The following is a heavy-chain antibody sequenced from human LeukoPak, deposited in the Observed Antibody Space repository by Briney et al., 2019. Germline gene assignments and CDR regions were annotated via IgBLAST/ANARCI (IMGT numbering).Heavy chain of an antibody. CDR1: GDSVSSYSVT. V-gene: IGHV6-1*01. Sequence: SQTLSLTCAISGDSVSSYSVTWNWIRQSPSRGLEWLGRTYYRSTWYSDYAVSVRGRITVNPDTSKNQFSLHLNSVTPEDTAVYYCARRLTQYDCFDPWGQGILVTVSS. CDR3: ARRLTQYDCFDP. CDR2: TYYRSTWYS. D-gene: IGHD2-2*01. J-gene: IGHJ5*02.